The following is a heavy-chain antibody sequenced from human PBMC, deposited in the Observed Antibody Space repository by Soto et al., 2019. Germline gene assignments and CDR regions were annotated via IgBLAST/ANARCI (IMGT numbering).Heavy chain of an antibody. CDR3: ARDLLPSYDFWSGYTPDYYYGMDV. Sequence: QVQLVQSGAEVKKPGASVKVSCKASGYTFTSYGISWVRQAPGQGLERMGWISAYNGNTNYAQKLQGRVTMITDTSTRTAYMEMWRLRSDDTAVYYCARDLLPSYDFWSGYTPDYYYGMDVWGQGTTVIVS. V-gene: IGHV1-18*04. D-gene: IGHD3-3*01. CDR2: ISAYNGNT. J-gene: IGHJ6*02. CDR1: GYTFTSYG.